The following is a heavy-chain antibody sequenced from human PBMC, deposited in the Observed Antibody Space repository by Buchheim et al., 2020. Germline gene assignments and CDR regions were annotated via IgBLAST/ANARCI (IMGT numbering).Heavy chain of an antibody. CDR2: IKQDGSEK. CDR3: ARRRGDHTHYYFDY. V-gene: IGHV3-7*01. J-gene: IGHJ4*02. CDR1: GFTFTTYW. D-gene: IGHD5-24*01. Sequence: EVQLVESGGGLVQPGGSLRLSCGASGFTFTTYWMSWVRQAPGKGLEWLANIKQDGSEKYYVASVKGRFTISRDNAKNSLYLQMNSLRAGDTAVYYCARRRGDHTHYYFDYWGQGTL.